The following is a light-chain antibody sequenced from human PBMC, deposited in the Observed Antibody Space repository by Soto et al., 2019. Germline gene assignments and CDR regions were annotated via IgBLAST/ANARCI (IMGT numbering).Light chain of an antibody. CDR2: SDN. CDR1: NSNIGSNT. V-gene: IGLV1-44*01. CDR3: ATWDDSLNAWV. J-gene: IGLJ3*02. Sequence: QSVLTQPPSASGTPGQRVTISCSGSNSNIGSNTVNWYQQLPGTAPKLLIYSDNQRPSGVPDRFSGSKSGTSASLAISGLQSEDEADYYCATWDDSLNAWVFGRGTKLTVL.